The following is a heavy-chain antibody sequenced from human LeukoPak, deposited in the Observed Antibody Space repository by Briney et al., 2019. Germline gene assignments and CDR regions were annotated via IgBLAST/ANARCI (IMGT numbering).Heavy chain of an antibody. D-gene: IGHD5-12*01. Sequence: GGSLRLSCVASGFTFSSYEMNWVRQAPGKGLEWVSGFSATGGNTYYADSVKGRFTISRDNSKNTLYLQMNSLRAEDAAVYYCARGPSGYHNTGGQGTLVTVSS. CDR1: GFTFSSYE. V-gene: IGHV3-23*01. J-gene: IGHJ4*02. CDR2: FSATGGNT. CDR3: ARGPSGYHNT.